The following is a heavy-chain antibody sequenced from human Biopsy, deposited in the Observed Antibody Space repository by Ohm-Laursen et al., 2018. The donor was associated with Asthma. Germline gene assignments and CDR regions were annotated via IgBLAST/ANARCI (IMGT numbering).Heavy chain of an antibody. J-gene: IGHJ3*01. CDR1: GGSFSNYY. CDR2: INHRGST. Sequence: SDTLSLTWAVYGGSFSNYYWTWIRQPPGKGLEWIGEINHRGSTNYNPPLKSRVTLSVDTSKNQFSVKLRSVTAADTAVYYCARSPYYYGLLGPTRGFGVYAVWGHGTLVTVSS. V-gene: IGHV4-34*01. CDR3: ARSPYYYGLLGPTRGFGVYAV. D-gene: IGHD3-10*01.